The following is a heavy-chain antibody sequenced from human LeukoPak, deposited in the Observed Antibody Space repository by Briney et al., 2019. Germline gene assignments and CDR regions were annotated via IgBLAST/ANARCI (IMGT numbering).Heavy chain of an antibody. D-gene: IGHD3-3*01. V-gene: IGHV3-11*04. Sequence: GGSLRLSCAASGFTFSDYYMSWIRQAPGKGLEWVSYISSSGSTIYYADSVKGRFTISRDNAKNSLYLQMNSLRAEDTAVYYCARDNQYYDFWSGYYGYMDVWGKGTTVTVSS. CDR2: ISSSGSTI. J-gene: IGHJ6*03. CDR1: GFTFSDYY. CDR3: ARDNQYYDFWSGYYGYMDV.